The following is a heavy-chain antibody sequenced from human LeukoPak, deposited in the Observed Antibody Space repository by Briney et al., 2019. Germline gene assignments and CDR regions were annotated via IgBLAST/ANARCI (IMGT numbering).Heavy chain of an antibody. CDR1: GFTFSSYA. CDR3: ATGGGRVALDY. Sequence: GSLRLSCAASGFTFSSYAMTWVRQAPGKGLEWVSYISGSGGSTYYADSVKGRFTISRDNSKNTVYLQESSLGAEDTAVYYCATGGGRVALDYWGQGTLVTVSS. D-gene: IGHD5-12*01. V-gene: IGHV3-23*01. CDR2: ISGSGGST. J-gene: IGHJ4*02.